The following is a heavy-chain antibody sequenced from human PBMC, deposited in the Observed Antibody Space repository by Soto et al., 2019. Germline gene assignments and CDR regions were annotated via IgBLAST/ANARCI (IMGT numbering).Heavy chain of an antibody. CDR2: IYYAGNT. CDR3: ARSSINPQVFMYPFDY. Sequence: QLQLQESGPGLVKPSETLSLTCTVSGDSVTSESHYWGWIRQPPGKGLESIANIYYAGNTYYNPSLKSRVTISVDTSKNQFSLRLNSVTAADTAVYYCARSSINPQVFMYPFDYWGQGTLVTVSS. J-gene: IGHJ4*02. CDR1: GDSVTSESHY. D-gene: IGHD3-10*01. V-gene: IGHV4-39*01.